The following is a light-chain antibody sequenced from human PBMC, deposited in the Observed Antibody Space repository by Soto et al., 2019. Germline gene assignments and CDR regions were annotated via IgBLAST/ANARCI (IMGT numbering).Light chain of an antibody. CDR3: SSYSSTKTRV. J-gene: IGLJ1*01. CDR2: EVR. Sequence: QSSLTHPASLSGSPGQSITISCTGTSSDVGNYNYVSWYQHHPGKAPKVMIYEVRNRPSGVSNRFSGSKSGNTASLTISGLQAEDEADYYCSSYSSTKTRVFGTGTKVTVL. CDR1: SSDVGNYNY. V-gene: IGLV2-14*01.